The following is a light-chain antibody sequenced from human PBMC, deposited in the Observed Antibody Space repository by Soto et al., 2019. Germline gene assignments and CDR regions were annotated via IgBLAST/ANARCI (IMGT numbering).Light chain of an antibody. CDR2: DAS. V-gene: IGKV3-15*01. CDR1: QSVSSN. J-gene: IGKJ2*01. CDR3: HQYNSWPPQYT. Sequence: EIVMTQSPATLSVSPGERATLSCRASQSVSSNLAWYQQKPGQAPRLLIYDASTRATGIPARFSGSGSGTEFTLTISSLQSEDSAVYYCHQYNSWPPQYTFGQGTKLEIK.